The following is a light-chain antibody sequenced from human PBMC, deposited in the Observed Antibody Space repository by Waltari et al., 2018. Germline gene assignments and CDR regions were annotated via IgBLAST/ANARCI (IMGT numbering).Light chain of an antibody. J-gene: IGLJ2*01. Sequence: QSVVTQPASVSGSPGQSISISCTGTSNDIGANDYVSWYQQHPGRAPQLVIYAVSVRPSGFSIRFSGSKSGNTASLTISGLQAEDEALYYCASYTLTNPVVFGGGTKLTVL. CDR1: SNDIGANDY. CDR2: AVS. CDR3: ASYTLTNPVV. V-gene: IGLV2-14*03.